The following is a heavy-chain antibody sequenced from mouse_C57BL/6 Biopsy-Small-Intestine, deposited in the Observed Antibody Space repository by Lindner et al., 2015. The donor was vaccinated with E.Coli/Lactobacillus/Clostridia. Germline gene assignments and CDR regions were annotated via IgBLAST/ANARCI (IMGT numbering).Heavy chain of an antibody. CDR2: INPYNGDT. Sequence: VQLQESGPELVKPGDSVKISCKASGYSFTGYFMNWVMQSHGKSLEWIGRINPYNGDTFYNQKFKGKATLTVDKSSSTAHMELRSLTSEDSAVYYCARSAYGNYYAMDYWGQGTSVTVSS. CDR3: ARSAYGNYYAMDY. CDR1: GYSFTGYF. D-gene: IGHD2-1*01. J-gene: IGHJ4*01. V-gene: IGHV1-20*01.